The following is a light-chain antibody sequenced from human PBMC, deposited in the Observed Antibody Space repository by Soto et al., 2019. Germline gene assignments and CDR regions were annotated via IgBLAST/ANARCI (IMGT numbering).Light chain of an antibody. Sequence: QPVLTQPPSVSGAPGQRVTISCTGSSSNIGGGYDVHWYKQFPGTAPKLLIYGNSNRPSGVPDRISGSKSGTSASLAITGLQAEDEADYYCQSYDTSLSGSIFGGGTKLTVL. J-gene: IGLJ2*01. V-gene: IGLV1-40*01. CDR1: SSNIGGGYD. CDR3: QSYDTSLSGSI. CDR2: GNS.